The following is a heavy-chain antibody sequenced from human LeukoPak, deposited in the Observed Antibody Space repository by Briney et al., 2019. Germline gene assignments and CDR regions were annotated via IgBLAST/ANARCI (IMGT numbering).Heavy chain of an antibody. CDR2: VSGTGSST. D-gene: IGHD4-17*01. J-gene: IGHJ6*03. V-gene: IGHV3-23*01. CDR1: GFTFSNAW. Sequence: PGGSLRLSCAASGFTFSNAWMSWVRQAPGKGLEWVSGVSGTGSSTYYADSVKGRFTISRDNSKNTLYLQMNSLRAEDTAVYYCARVYGDYVGYYYYMDVWGKGTTVTVSS. CDR3: ARVYGDYVGYYYYMDV.